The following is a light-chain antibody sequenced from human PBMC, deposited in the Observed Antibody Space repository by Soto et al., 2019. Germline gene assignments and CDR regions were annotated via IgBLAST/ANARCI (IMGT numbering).Light chain of an antibody. Sequence: EIVMTQSPATLSVSPGDRATLSCRASQSVSSNLAWYQQKPGQAPRLLIYGASTRATGIPARFSGSGSGTKFTLTISSLQSEGSEIYYCQQYNNWPWTFGQGTKVEIK. V-gene: IGKV3-15*01. CDR2: GAS. J-gene: IGKJ1*01. CDR3: QQYNNWPWT. CDR1: QSVSSN.